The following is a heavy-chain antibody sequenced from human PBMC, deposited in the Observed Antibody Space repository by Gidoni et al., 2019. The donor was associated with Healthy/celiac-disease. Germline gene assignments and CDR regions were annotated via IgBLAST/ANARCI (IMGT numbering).Heavy chain of an antibody. CDR1: GFTFSSYA. CDR2: ISYDGSNK. Sequence: QVQLVESGGGVVQPGRSMRLSCAASGFTFSSYALHWGRQAPGKGLEWVAVISYDGSNKYYADSVKGRFTISRDNSKNTLYLQMNSLRAEDTAVYYCARSFPHCTGGVCSGKKKDLDYWGQGTLVTVSS. D-gene: IGHD2-8*02. J-gene: IGHJ4*02. V-gene: IGHV3-30-3*01. CDR3: ARSFPHCTGGVCSGKKKDLDY.